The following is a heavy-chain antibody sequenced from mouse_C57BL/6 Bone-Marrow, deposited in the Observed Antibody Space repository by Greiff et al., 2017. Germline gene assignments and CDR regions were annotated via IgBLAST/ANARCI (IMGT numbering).Heavy chain of an antibody. V-gene: IGHV1-55*01. CDR3: ARRGGRAVAPSMDY. D-gene: IGHD1-1*01. J-gene: IGHJ4*01. CDR1: GYTFTSYW. CDR2: IYPGSGST. Sequence: QVQLQQPGAELVKPGASVKMSCKASGYTFTSYWITWVKQRPGQGLEWIGDIYPGSGSTNYNEKFKSKATLTVDTSSSTAYMQLSSLTSEDSAVYYCARRGGRAVAPSMDYWGQGTSVTVSS.